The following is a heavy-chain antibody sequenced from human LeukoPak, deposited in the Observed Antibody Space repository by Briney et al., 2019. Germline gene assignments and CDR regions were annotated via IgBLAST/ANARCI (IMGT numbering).Heavy chain of an antibody. V-gene: IGHV4-39*01. CDR2: IYYSGRT. J-gene: IGHJ1*01. CDR3: ARRRYYDGSGYLD. CDR1: GGSISSSSYY. Sequence: SETLSLTCTVSGGSISSSSYYWDWIRQPPGKGLEWIGSIYYSGRTYYNPSLKSRVSMSIDTTKNQFSLRLTSMTAADTAVYYCARRRYYDGSGYLDWGQGTLVIVSS. D-gene: IGHD3-22*01.